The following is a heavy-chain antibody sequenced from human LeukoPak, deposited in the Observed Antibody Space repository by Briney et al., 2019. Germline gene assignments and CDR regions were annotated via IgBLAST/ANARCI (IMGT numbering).Heavy chain of an antibody. CDR1: GRPMRGYY. J-gene: IGHJ6*03. CDR2: IYYSGST. D-gene: IGHD6-13*01. CDR3: ARGYTTDYYYMDV. Sequence: PADTVSLPCSVSGRPMRGYYWRWIRPPPRRGRVGIGYIYYSGSTNYHPSLKSRVTISVDTSKNQFSLKLSSVTAADTAVYYCARGYTTDYYYMDVWGKGTTVTVSS. V-gene: IGHV4-59*07.